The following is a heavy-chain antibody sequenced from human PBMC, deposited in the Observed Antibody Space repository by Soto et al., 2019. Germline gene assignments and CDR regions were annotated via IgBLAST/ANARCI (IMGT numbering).Heavy chain of an antibody. V-gene: IGHV1-58*01. CDR2: IVVGSGNT. CDR1: GFTFTSSA. J-gene: IGHJ4*02. CDR3: AAAGGYYFFPFDY. Sequence: GASVKVSCKASGFTFTSSAVQWVRQARGQRLEWIGWIVVGSGNTNYAQKFQERVTITRDMSTSTAYMELSSLRSEDTAVYYCAAAGGYYFFPFDYWGQGTLVTVSS. D-gene: IGHD3-22*01.